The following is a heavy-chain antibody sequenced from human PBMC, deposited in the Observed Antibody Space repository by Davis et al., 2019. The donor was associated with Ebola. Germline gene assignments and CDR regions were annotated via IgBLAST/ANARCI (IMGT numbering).Heavy chain of an antibody. J-gene: IGHJ4*02. Sequence: GGSLRLSCAASGFTFSAYYMSWIRQSPGKGLEWVSSISSSSSYIYYADSVKGRFTISRDNAKNSLYLQMNSLRAEDTAVYYCAREPYYGSGSGGWGQGTLVTVSS. V-gene: IGHV3-11*06. CDR3: AREPYYGSGSGG. CDR2: ISSSSSYI. CDR1: GFTFSAYY. D-gene: IGHD3-10*01.